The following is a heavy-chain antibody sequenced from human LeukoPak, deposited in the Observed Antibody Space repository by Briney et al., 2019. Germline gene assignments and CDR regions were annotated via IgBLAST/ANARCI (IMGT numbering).Heavy chain of an antibody. CDR1: RFTFGSLP. CDR3: ARDGSWGDYQFYFYMDV. V-gene: IGHV3-23*01. Sequence: GDSLRLPCEASRFTFGSLPMSWVSQAPGKGLKSRSGLSASGYYIYYADSVKGRFTISRDNSKNTLYIEMKSLRAEDTAVYYCARDGSWGDYQFYFYMDVWGKGTTVTVSS. J-gene: IGHJ6*03. CDR2: LSASGYYI. D-gene: IGHD2-2*01.